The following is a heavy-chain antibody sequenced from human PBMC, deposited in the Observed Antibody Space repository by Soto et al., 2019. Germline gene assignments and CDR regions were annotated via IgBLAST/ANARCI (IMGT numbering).Heavy chain of an antibody. D-gene: IGHD1-26*01. CDR2: IKSKTDGGTT. CDR1: GFTFSNAW. CDR3: TTDTIVETIYYYYGMDV. V-gene: IGHV3-15*07. J-gene: IGHJ6*02. Sequence: GGSLRLSCAASGFTFSNAWMNWVRQAPGKGLEWVGRIKSKTDGGTTDYAAPVKGRFTISRDDSKNTLYLQMNSLKTEDTAVYYCTTDTIVETIYYYYGMDVWGQGTTVTVSS.